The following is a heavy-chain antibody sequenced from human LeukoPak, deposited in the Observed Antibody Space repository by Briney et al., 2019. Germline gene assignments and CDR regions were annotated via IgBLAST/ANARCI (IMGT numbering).Heavy chain of an antibody. CDR2: ISGSGGST. CDR1: GFTFSSYA. D-gene: IGHD3-22*01. J-gene: IGHJ5*02. Sequence: GGSLRLSCAASGFTFSSYAMSSVRQAPGKGLEWVSAISGSGGSTYYADSVKGRFTISRDNSKNTLYLQMNSLRAEDTAVYYCAKDRDYYDSSAPYNWFDPWGQGTLVTVSS. V-gene: IGHV3-23*01. CDR3: AKDRDYYDSSAPYNWFDP.